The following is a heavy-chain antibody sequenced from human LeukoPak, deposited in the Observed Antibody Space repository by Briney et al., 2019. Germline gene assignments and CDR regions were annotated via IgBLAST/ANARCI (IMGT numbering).Heavy chain of an antibody. CDR1: GVSISGSSYY. CDR3: ARVAYYYNHYMDV. V-gene: IGHV4-39*07. Sequence: SETLSLTCTVSGVSISGSSYYWGWIRQPPGKGLEWIGNIYYSGSTYYNPSLRSRVTISVDTSKNQFSLKLSSVTAADTAVYYCARVAYYYNHYMDVWGKGTTVTVSS. J-gene: IGHJ6*03. CDR2: IYYSGST.